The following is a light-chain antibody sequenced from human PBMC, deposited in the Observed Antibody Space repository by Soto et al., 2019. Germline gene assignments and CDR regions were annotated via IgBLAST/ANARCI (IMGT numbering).Light chain of an antibody. J-gene: IGLJ1*01. Sequence: QSVLTQPASVSGSPGQSITISCTGTSSDVGGYNYVSWYQQHPGKAPKLMIYDVSNRPSGVSNRFSASKSGNTASLTISGLQAEDEADYYCISYTSGSTPFVFGAGTKLTVL. CDR1: SSDVGGYNY. V-gene: IGLV2-14*03. CDR2: DVS. CDR3: ISYTSGSTPFV.